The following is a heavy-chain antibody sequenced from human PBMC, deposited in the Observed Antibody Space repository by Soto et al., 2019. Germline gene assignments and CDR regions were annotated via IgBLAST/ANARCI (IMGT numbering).Heavy chain of an antibody. J-gene: IGHJ3*02. CDR1: GFSLSTSGMC. CDR2: IYWDDDK. V-gene: IGHV2-5*02. D-gene: IGHD4-17*01. CDR3: ALSTTVKTTYAFDI. Sequence: QITLKESGPTLVKPTQTLTLTCTFSGFSLSTSGMCVGWIRHPPGKAREWLALIYWDDDKRYSPSLKSRLTITKDTSKNQVVLTMTNMDPVDTATYYCALSTTVKTTYAFDIWGQGTMVTVSS.